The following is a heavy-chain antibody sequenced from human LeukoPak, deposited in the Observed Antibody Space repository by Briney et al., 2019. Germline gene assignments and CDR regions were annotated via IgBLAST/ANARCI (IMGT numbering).Heavy chain of an antibody. CDR2: ISYDGSNK. CDR1: GFTFSSYA. CDR3: ARDLDDILTGAYYYYYGMDV. J-gene: IGHJ6*04. V-gene: IGHV3-30*04. Sequence: PGRSLRLSCAASGFTFSSYAMHWVRQAPGTGLEWVAVISYDGSNKYYADSVKGRFTISRDNSKNTLYLQMNSLRAEDTAVYYCARDLDDILTGAYYYYYGMDVWGKGTTVTVSS. D-gene: IGHD3-9*01.